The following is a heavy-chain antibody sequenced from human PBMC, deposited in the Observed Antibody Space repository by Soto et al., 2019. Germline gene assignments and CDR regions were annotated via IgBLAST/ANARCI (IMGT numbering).Heavy chain of an antibody. CDR1: GFTFNGAW. J-gene: IGHJ4*02. CDR2: VKSKVDGGSI. Sequence: GGSLRLSCAASGFTFNGAWMNWVRQAPGKGLEWVGRVKSKVDGGSIDYAAPVRGRFTISRDDSRNTVDLQMNSLSAEDSATYYCSADLPDWGAYAFDYWGQGTLVTVSS. D-gene: IGHD3-16*01. V-gene: IGHV3-15*07. CDR3: SADLPDWGAYAFDY.